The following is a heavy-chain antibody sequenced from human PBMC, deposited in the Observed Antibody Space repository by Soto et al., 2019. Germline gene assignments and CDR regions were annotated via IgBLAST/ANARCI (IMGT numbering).Heavy chain of an antibody. CDR1: GGTFSSNA. D-gene: IGHD1-1*01. CDR3: ASRDARAERAFDY. J-gene: IGHJ4*02. CDR2: IIPIFGTP. Sequence: ASVKVSWKASGGTFSSNAISWVRQAPGQGLEWMGGIIPIFGTPNHAQNFQGRVTITADKSTSTTYMELSSLRFEDAAVYYCASRDARAERAFDYWGQATLVTVSS. V-gene: IGHV1-69*06.